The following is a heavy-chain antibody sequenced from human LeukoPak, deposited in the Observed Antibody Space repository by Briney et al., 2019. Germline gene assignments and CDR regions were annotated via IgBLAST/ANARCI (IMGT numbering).Heavy chain of an antibody. D-gene: IGHD1-26*01. CDR2: ITNSGNSK. CDR3: ARDPGWELRDYYFDY. J-gene: IGHJ4*02. CDR1: EFTFSSYS. V-gene: IGHV3-48*01. Sequence: GGSLRLSCAASEFTFSSYSMNWVRQAPGKGLEWVSYITNSGNSKSYADSVKGRFTISRDNSKNTLYLQMNSLRAEDTAVYYCARDPGWELRDYYFDYWGQGTLVTVSS.